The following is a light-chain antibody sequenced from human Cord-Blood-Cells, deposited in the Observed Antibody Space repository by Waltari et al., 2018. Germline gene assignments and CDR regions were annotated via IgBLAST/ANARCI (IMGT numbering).Light chain of an antibody. CDR1: SSHIGAGYD. J-gene: IGLJ3*02. V-gene: IGLV1-40*01. CDR2: GNS. Sequence: QSVLTQPPSVSGAPGQRVTISCTGSSSHIGAGYDVHWYQQLPGTAPKLLIYGNSNRPSGVPDRCSGSKSGTSASLASTGLQAEYEADYYCQSYDSSLSVSWVLGGGTKLTVL. CDR3: QSYDSSLSVSWV.